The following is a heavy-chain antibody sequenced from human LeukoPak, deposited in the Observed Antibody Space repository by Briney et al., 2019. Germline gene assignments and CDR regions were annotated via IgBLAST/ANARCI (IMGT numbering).Heavy chain of an antibody. J-gene: IGHJ3*01. Sequence: GGSLRLSCIASGFTFNSYAMSWVRQAPGKGLEWVSAISGSGGSTYYADSVKGRFTISRDNSKNTLYLQMNSLRAEDAAVYYCATYVDTVRYDAFDVWGQGTMVTVSS. CDR1: GFTFNSYA. CDR3: ATYVDTVRYDAFDV. CDR2: ISGSGGST. D-gene: IGHD5-18*01. V-gene: IGHV3-23*01.